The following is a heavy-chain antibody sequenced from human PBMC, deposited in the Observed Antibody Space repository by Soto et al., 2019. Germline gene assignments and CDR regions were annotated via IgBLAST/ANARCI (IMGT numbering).Heavy chain of an antibody. Sequence: EVQLVESGGGLVQPGRSLRLSCAASGFTFDDYAMHWVRQAPGKGLEWVSGISRNSGNIGYAASVKGRFTIYRDNAKNSLYLQMTSMRAKDTDLYYCAKGRCGSHGRYYFGFWGQGTLVTV. V-gene: IGHV3-9*01. CDR3: AKGRCGSHGRYYFGF. CDR1: GFTFDDYA. J-gene: IGHJ4*02. CDR2: ISRNSGNI. D-gene: IGHD1-26*01.